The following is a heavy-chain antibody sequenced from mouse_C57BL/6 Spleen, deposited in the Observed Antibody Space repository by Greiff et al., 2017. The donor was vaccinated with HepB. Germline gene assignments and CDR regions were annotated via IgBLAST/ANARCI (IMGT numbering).Heavy chain of an antibody. V-gene: IGHV1-52*01. CDR3: APSKEDWYFDV. J-gene: IGHJ1*03. CDR2: IDPSDSET. Sequence: QVQLQQPGAELVRPGSSVKLSCKASGYTFTSYWMHWVKQRPIQGLEWIGNIDPSDSETHYNQKFKDKATLTVDKSSSTAYMQLSSLTSEDSAVYYCAPSKEDWYFDVWGTGTTVTVSS. D-gene: IGHD2-10*02. CDR1: GYTFTSYW.